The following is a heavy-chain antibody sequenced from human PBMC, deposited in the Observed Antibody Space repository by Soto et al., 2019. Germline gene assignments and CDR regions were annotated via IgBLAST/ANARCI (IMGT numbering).Heavy chain of an antibody. Sequence: QVRLQESGPGLVRPSETLSLTCNFSGVPISIEHYNWNWIRPSPVTDLEWIGYIHYTGSMQYKLSLRSPLTMSVDTSKNVFSLQLSSVTAADTAVYLCTREDDGGDRDNYGLDVWGPGTTGTFSS. V-gene: IGHV4-30-4*01. D-gene: IGHD2-21*02. J-gene: IGHJ6*01. CDR1: GVPISIEHYN. CDR2: IHYTGSM. CDR3: TREDDGGDRDNYGLDV.